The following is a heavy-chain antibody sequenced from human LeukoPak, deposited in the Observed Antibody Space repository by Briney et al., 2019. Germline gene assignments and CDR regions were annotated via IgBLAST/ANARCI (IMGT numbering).Heavy chain of an antibody. J-gene: IGHJ4*02. CDR2: ISGSGGST. CDR1: GFTFSSYA. V-gene: IGHV3-23*01. Sequence: GGSLRLSCAASGFTFSSYAMSWVRQAPGKGLEWVSAISGSGGSTYYADSVKGRFTISRDNSKNTLYLQMSSLRAEDTAVYYCAKDLGQVAARPGSGYWGQGTLVTVSS. D-gene: IGHD6-6*01. CDR3: AKDLGQVAARPGSGY.